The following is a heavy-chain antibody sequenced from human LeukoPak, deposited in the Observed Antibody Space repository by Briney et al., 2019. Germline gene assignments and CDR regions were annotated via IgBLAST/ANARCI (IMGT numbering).Heavy chain of an antibody. CDR2: IWYDGSNK. CDR3: ARDRYAARAAESNNWFDP. V-gene: IGHV3-33*01. Sequence: GGSLRLSCAASGFTFSSYGMHWVRQAPGKGLEWVAVIWYDGSNKYYADSVKGRFTISRDNSKNTLYLQMNSLRAEDTAVYYCARDRYAARAAESNNWFDPWGQGTLVTVSS. D-gene: IGHD6-13*01. CDR1: GFTFSSYG. J-gene: IGHJ5*02.